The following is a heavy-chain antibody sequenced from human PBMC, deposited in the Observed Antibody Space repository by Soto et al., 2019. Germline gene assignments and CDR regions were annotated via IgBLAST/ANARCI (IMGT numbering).Heavy chain of an antibody. CDR2: IYSSGSA. J-gene: IGHJ6*02. CDR1: GDSFSSGGYY. Sequence: SETLSLTCTVSGDSFSSGGYYWSWIRQPPGKGLEWIGYIYSSGSANYNPSLKSRVTISRDTSKNQISLKVASVTAADTAAYYCPRGFRSVSMDAWGQGTKVTVSS. V-gene: IGHV4-61*08. CDR3: PRGFRSVSMDA.